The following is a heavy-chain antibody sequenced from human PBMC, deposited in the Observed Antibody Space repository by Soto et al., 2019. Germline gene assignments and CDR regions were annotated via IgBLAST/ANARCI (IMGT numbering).Heavy chain of an antibody. J-gene: IGHJ4*02. D-gene: IGHD3-9*01. CDR1: GFTFSSYW. V-gene: IGHV3-7*01. Sequence: GGSLRLSCAASGFTFSSYWMSWVRQAPGKGLEWVANIKQDGSEKYYVDSVKGRFTISRDNAKNSLYLQMNSLRAEDTAVYYCAAVRNFDWFGDRIYWGQGTLVTVSS. CDR3: AAVRNFDWFGDRIY. CDR2: IKQDGSEK.